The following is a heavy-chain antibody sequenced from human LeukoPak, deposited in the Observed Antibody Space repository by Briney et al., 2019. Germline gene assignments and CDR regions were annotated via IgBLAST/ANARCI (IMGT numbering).Heavy chain of an antibody. J-gene: IGHJ4*02. CDR3: ARAGDSSPYYFDY. D-gene: IGHD6-6*01. Sequence: GGSLGLSCAASGFTFRSYWMSWVRQAPGKGLEWVANIKQDGSEKYYVDSVKGRFTISRDNAKNSLYLQMNSLRAEDTAVYYCARAGDSSPYYFDYWGQGTLVTVSS. CDR2: IKQDGSEK. V-gene: IGHV3-7*05. CDR1: GFTFRSYW.